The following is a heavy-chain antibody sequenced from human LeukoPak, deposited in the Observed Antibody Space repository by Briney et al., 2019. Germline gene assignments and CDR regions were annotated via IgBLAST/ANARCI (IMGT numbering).Heavy chain of an antibody. CDR3: ARAAGIVGASARFYFDY. V-gene: IGHV1-46*01. Sequence: ASVKVSCKASGYTFIDYYIHWVRQVPGQGLEWMGIINPNIDSTSYAQKFKGRITMTRDTSTSTVNMELSSLRSEDTAVYYCARAAGIVGASARFYFDYWGQGTLVTVSS. D-gene: IGHD1-26*01. CDR2: INPNIDST. J-gene: IGHJ4*02. CDR1: GYTFIDYY.